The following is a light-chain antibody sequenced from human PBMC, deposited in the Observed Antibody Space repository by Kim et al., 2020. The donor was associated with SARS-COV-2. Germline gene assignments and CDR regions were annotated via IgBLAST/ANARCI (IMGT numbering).Light chain of an antibody. V-gene: IGKV1-17*01. CDR1: REIRNG. CDR2: GAS. Sequence: AAVGDRVTITRRASREIRNGLVLYQQNPGRAPKRLFYGASSLQSGVPSRFSSSGSGTEFPLTISSVQPEDFATYFYLQHSNYPFTFGQGTRLEIK. J-gene: IGKJ5*01. CDR3: LQHSNYPFT.